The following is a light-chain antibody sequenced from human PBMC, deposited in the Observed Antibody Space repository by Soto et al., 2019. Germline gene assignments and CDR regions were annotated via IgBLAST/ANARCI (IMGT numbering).Light chain of an antibody. CDR2: DVI. CDR3: CSYAGSYTNV. J-gene: IGLJ1*01. V-gene: IGLV2-11*01. Sequence: QSVLTQPRSVSGSPGQSVTISCTGTSSDVGTYTYVSWYQQHPGKAPKLITYDVIKRPSGVPDRFSGSKSGNTASLTISGLQAEDEADYYCCSYAGSYTNVFGTGTKVTVL. CDR1: SSDVGTYTY.